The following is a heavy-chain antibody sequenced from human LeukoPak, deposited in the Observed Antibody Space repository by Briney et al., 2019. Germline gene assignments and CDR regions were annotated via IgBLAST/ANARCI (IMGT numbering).Heavy chain of an antibody. V-gene: IGHV3-13*01. D-gene: IGHD6-19*01. CDR1: GFTFSSYD. CDR2: IGTAGDT. Sequence: GGSLRLSCAASGFTFSSYDMHWVRQATGKGLEWVSAIGTAGDTYYPGSVKGRFTISRENAKNSLYLQMNSLRAGDTAVYYCARTPRRRIAVPYYYGMDVWGQGTTVTVSS. J-gene: IGHJ6*02. CDR3: ARTPRRRIAVPYYYGMDV.